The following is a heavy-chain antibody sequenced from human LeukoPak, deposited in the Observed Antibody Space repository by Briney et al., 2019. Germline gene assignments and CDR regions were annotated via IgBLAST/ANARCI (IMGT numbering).Heavy chain of an antibody. V-gene: IGHV1-24*01. CDR1: GYTLTELS. D-gene: IGHD3-10*02. CDR3: ATDRFRTGITMYY. CDR2: FDLENGET. Sequence: ASVKVSCKVSGYTLTELSIHWVRQAPGKGLEWMGGFDLENGETIYAQKFQGRVTMTEDTSTDTAYMELSSLRSEDTAVYYCATDRFRTGITMYYWGQGTLVTVSS. J-gene: IGHJ4*02.